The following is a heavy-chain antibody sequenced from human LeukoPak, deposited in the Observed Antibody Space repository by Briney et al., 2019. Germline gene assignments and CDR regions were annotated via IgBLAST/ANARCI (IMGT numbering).Heavy chain of an antibody. Sequence: GGSLRLSCAASGFTFSSYSMNWVRQAPGKGLEWVSSISSSSSYIYYAGSVKGRFTISRDNAKNSLYLQMNSLRAEDTAVYYCARQYYYDSSGYSYYFDYWGQGTLVTVSS. CDR2: ISSSSSYI. CDR1: GFTFSSYS. CDR3: ARQYYYDSSGYSYYFDY. J-gene: IGHJ4*02. V-gene: IGHV3-21*01. D-gene: IGHD3-22*01.